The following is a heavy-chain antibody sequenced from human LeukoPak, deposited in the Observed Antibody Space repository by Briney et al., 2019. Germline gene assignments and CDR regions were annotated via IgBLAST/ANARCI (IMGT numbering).Heavy chain of an antibody. J-gene: IGHJ5*02. CDR2: IYYSGST. Sequence: SETLSLTCTVSGGSISSYYWSWIRQPPGKGLEWIGYIYYSGSTNYNPSRKSRVTISVDTSKHQFSLKLSSVTAADPAVYYCARDRVADYVWGSYRYSNWFDPWGQGTLVTVSS. V-gene: IGHV4-59*01. D-gene: IGHD3-16*02. CDR1: GGSISSYY. CDR3: ARDRVADYVWGSYRYSNWFDP.